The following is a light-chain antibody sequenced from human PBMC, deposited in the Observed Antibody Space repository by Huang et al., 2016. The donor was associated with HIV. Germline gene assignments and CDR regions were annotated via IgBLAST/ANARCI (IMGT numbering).Light chain of an antibody. CDR3: QQCNNWPLT. V-gene: IGKV3-15*01. J-gene: IGKJ1*01. Sequence: EIVMTQSPATLSVSPGERATLSCRASQGVSSNLAWYQQKPGQAPRLLIYGASTRATGSPARFSGSGSGTEFTLTISSLQSEDFAVYYCQQCNNWPLTFGQGTKVEIK. CDR1: QGVSSN. CDR2: GAS.